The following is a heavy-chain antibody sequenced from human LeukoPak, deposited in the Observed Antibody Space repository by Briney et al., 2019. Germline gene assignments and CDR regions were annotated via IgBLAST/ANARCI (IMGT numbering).Heavy chain of an antibody. D-gene: IGHD1-1*01. CDR3: TRGRSYNDY. CDR1: GFTFGDYD. Sequence: GRSLRLSCKASGFTFGDYDMSWVRQAPGKGLEWVGFIGSKVYGATTEYAASVKGRFTISRDDSKSIAYLQLNSLKTEDTAVYYCTRGRSYNDYWGQGTLVTVSS. CDR2: IGSKVYGATT. V-gene: IGHV3-49*04. J-gene: IGHJ4*02.